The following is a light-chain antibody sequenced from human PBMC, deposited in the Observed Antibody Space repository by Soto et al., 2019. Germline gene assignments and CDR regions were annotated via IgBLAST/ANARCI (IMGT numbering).Light chain of an antibody. V-gene: IGLV1-40*01. CDR3: QSYDSTLDARYV. CDR2: GDS. CDR1: GSNIGAGYD. J-gene: IGLJ1*01. Sequence: QSVLTQPPSVSGAPGQRVTISCTGSGSNIGAGYDVHWYQHRPGTAPKLLVFGDSHRPSGVPDRFSGSKSGTSASLAIPGLQAEDEGDYYCQSYDSTLDARYVFGTGTKLTVL.